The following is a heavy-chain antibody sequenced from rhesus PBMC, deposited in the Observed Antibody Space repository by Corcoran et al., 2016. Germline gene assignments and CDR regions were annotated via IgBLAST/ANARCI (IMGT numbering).Heavy chain of an antibody. CDR1: GDSVSSNSAT. CDR2: TSYRSKRYN. J-gene: IGHJ4*01. Sequence: QVQLQESGPGLVKPSQTLSLTCAISGDSVSSNSATWNWIRPSPSRGLEWLGRTSYRSKRYNDYSKSVKNRISISPDTAKNHFSLQLNSVTPEDMAVYYCARTPQRGGRTLDYWGQGVLVTVSS. CDR3: ARTPQRGGRTLDY. D-gene: IGHD1-1*01. V-gene: IGHV6-1*01.